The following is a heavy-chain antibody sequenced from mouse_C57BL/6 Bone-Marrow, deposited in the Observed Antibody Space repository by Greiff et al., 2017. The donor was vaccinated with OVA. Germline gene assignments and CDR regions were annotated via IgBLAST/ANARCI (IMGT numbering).Heavy chain of an antibody. Sequence: VQLQQSGAELARPGASVKLSCKASGYTFTSYGISWVKQRTGQGLEWIGEIYPRSGNTYYNEKFKGKATLTADKSSSTAYMELRSLTSEDSAVYFCARAGYYYGSSYEGVDDWGQGTTLTVSS. CDR2: IYPRSGNT. J-gene: IGHJ2*01. CDR3: ARAGYYYGSSYEGVDD. V-gene: IGHV1-81*01. D-gene: IGHD1-1*01. CDR1: GYTFTSYG.